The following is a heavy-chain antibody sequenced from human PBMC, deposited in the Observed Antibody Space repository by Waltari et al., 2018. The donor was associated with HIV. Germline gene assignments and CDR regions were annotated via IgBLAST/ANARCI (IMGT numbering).Heavy chain of an antibody. D-gene: IGHD3-22*01. CDR2: FNYYGTT. J-gene: IGHJ4*02. V-gene: IGHV4-39*07. CDR3: ATNYYDGSGGFY. CDR1: ADSISSSTYC. Sequence: QLQLQESGPGLVKPSDILALTCRVSADSISSSTYCWGWIRQPPGKGLQWIGTFNYYGTTYYNPSLASRVTMSFDTSKNQFSLELTSLTAADTALYYCATNYYDGSGGFYWGQGTPVTVSS.